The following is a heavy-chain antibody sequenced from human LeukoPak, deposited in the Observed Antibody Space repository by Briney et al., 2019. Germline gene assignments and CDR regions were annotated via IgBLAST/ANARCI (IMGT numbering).Heavy chain of an antibody. J-gene: IGHJ3*02. Sequence: GGSLRLSCAGSGFTFSSYAMHWVRQAPGKGLEWVAVISYDGSKKDYADSVKGRFTISTDNSKNTLYLQMNSLRAEDTAFYYCAREIFNGFDIWGQGTMVTVSS. CDR2: ISYDGSKK. CDR3: AREIFNGFDI. V-gene: IGHV3-30-3*01. CDR1: GFTFSSYA.